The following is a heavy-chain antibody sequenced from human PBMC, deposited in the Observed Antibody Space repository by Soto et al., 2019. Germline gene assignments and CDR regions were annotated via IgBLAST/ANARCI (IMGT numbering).Heavy chain of an antibody. Sequence: GSLRLSCAASGFTFSSYAMSWVRQAPGKGLEWVSAISGSGGSTYYADSVKGRFTISRDSSKNTLYLQMNSLRAEDTAVYYCAKGIVATIRALQPFDYWGQGTLVTVSS. J-gene: IGHJ4*02. CDR2: ISGSGGST. V-gene: IGHV3-23*01. CDR3: AKGIVATIRALQPFDY. D-gene: IGHD5-12*01. CDR1: GFTFSSYA.